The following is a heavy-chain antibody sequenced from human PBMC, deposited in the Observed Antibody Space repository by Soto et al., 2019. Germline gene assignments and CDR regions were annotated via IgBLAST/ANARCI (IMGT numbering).Heavy chain of an antibody. J-gene: IGHJ6*02. V-gene: IGHV3-13*01. Sequence: GGSLRLSCAASGFTFSSYDFHWVRQATGKGLEWVSGITTAGDTYYPGSVKGRFTISREKAKNSLYLQMNSLSAGDTAVYYCARELHGGSYGMDVWGQGTTVTVSS. CDR1: GFTFSSYD. CDR2: ITTAGDT. CDR3: ARELHGGSYGMDV.